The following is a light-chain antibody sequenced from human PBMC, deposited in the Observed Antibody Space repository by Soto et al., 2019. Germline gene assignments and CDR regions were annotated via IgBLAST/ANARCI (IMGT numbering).Light chain of an antibody. V-gene: IGKV1-39*01. CDR3: QQSYSTPRT. CDR1: QSISNS. Sequence: DIQMTQSPSSLSASVGDRVSITCRASQSISNSLNWYQQKPGKAPNLLIYAASRLQSGVPSRFSGSGSGTDFTLTIISLQPEDFATFYCQQSYSTPRTVGQGTKLEIK. J-gene: IGKJ2*01. CDR2: AAS.